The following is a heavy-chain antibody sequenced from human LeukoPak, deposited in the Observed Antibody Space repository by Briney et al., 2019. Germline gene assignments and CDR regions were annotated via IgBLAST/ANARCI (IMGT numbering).Heavy chain of an antibody. D-gene: IGHD6-19*01. CDR1: GFTFDDYG. V-gene: IGHV3-20*04. CDR2: INWNGGST. Sequence: PGGSLRLSCAASGFTFDDYGMSWVRQAPGKGLEWVSGINWNGGSTGYADSVKGRFTISRDNAKNSLYPQMNSLRAEDTALYYCARVRGFELAVAGTAFDYWGQGTLVTVSS. CDR3: ARVRGFELAVAGTAFDY. J-gene: IGHJ4*02.